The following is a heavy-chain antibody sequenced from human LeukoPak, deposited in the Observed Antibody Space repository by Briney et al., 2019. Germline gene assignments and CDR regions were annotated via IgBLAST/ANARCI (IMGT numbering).Heavy chain of an antibody. J-gene: IGHJ4*02. V-gene: IGHV3-21*01. D-gene: IGHD3-10*01. Sequence: GGSLRLSCAASGFTFSSYSMNWLRQAPRKGLEWVSSISSSSSYIYYTDSVKGRFTISRDNAKNSLYLQMNSLRAEDTAVYYCARGLAMVRGGHFDYWGQGTLVTVSS. CDR1: GFTFSSYS. CDR3: ARGLAMVRGGHFDY. CDR2: ISSSSSYI.